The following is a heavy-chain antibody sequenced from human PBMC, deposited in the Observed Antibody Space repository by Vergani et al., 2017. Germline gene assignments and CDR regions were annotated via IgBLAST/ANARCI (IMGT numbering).Heavy chain of an antibody. Sequence: QVQLVQSGAEVKKPGSSVKVSCKASGGTFSSYAISWVRQAPGQGLEWMGGIIPIFGTANYAQKVQGRVTITADESTSTAYMELSSLRSEDTAVYYCARAGYCSGGSCYSWYYYMDVWGKGTTVTVSS. D-gene: IGHD2-15*01. CDR3: ARAGYCSGGSCYSWYYYMDV. CDR1: GGTFSSYA. V-gene: IGHV1-69*12. CDR2: IIPIFGTA. J-gene: IGHJ6*03.